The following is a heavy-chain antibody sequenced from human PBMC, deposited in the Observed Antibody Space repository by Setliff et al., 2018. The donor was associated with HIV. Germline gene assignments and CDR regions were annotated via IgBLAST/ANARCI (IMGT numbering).Heavy chain of an antibody. V-gene: IGHV1-58*02. Sequence: SVKVSCKASGFTFSSSVIQWVRQARGQRLEWIGWIVVGSGNSNHAQKFQERVTISRDMSTSTAYMELSGLRSEDTAVYYCAAAPSPAAPSNWGQGTLVTVSS. CDR3: AAAPSPAAPSN. J-gene: IGHJ4*02. CDR1: GFTFSSSV. D-gene: IGHD6-25*01. CDR2: IVVGSGNS.